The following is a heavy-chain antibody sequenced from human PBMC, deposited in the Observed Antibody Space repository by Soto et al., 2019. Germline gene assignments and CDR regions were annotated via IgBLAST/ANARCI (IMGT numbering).Heavy chain of an antibody. CDR3: ARWVAAAGKRNNWFDP. Sequence: ASVKVSCKASGYTFTSYGISWVRQAPGQGLEWMGWISAYNGNTNYAQKLQGRVTMTTDTSTSTAYMELRSLRSDDTAVYYCARWVAAAGKRNNWFDPWGQGTLVTVS. CDR1: GYTFTSYG. CDR2: ISAYNGNT. J-gene: IGHJ5*02. V-gene: IGHV1-18*01. D-gene: IGHD6-13*01.